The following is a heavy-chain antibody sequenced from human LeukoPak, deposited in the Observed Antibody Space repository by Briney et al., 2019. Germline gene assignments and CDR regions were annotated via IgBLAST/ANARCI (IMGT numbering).Heavy chain of an antibody. Sequence: PSETLSLTCTVSGGSISSYYWSWIRQPPGKGLEWIGYIYYSGSTNYNPSLKSRVTISVDTSKNQFSLKLSSVTAADTAVYYCARGGAGTVGYWGQGTLVTVSS. D-gene: IGHD6-19*01. CDR1: GGSISSYY. CDR3: ARGGAGTVGY. V-gene: IGHV4-59*12. CDR2: IYYSGST. J-gene: IGHJ4*02.